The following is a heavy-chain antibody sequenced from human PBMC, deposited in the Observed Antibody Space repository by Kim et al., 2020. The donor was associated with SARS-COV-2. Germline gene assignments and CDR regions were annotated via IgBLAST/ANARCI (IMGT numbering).Heavy chain of an antibody. D-gene: IGHD5-18*01. V-gene: IGHV3-11*01. Sequence: YADAVKGRFTISRDNAKNSLYLQMNSLRAEDTAVYYCARYSWQDKAFDIWGQGTMVTVSS. J-gene: IGHJ3*02. CDR3: ARYSWQDKAFDI.